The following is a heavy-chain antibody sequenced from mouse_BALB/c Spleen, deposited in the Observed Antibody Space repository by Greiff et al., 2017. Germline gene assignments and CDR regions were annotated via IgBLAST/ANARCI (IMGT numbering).Heavy chain of an antibody. J-gene: IGHJ3*01. CDR2: IDPANGNT. CDR3: ASYDYDGTWFAY. Sequence: EVKLVESGAELVKPGASVKLSCTASGFNIKDTYMHWVKQRPEQGLEWIGRIDPANGNTKYDPKFQGKATITADTSSNTAYLQLSSLTSEDTAVYYCASYDYDGTWFAYWGQGTLVTVSA. CDR1: GFNIKDTY. D-gene: IGHD2-4*01. V-gene: IGHV14-3*02.